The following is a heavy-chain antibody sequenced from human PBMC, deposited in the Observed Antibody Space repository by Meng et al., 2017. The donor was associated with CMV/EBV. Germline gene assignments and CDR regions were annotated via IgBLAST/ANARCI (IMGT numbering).Heavy chain of an antibody. CDR1: GYSVIGHY. CDR2: INPNSAGT. CDR3: TRSWIDSFTPDFDY. D-gene: IGHD2-2*03. Sequence: GLLGQLGSVVKTPGATVKVSCQASGYSVIGHYIHWVRQAPGQGLGWMGRINPNSAGTNYVEKFQGGVTTTRDTSNKIVYMELTRLTSDATAFYYCTRSWIDSFTPDFDYWGQGTLVTVSS. V-gene: IGHV1-2*06. J-gene: IGHJ4*02.